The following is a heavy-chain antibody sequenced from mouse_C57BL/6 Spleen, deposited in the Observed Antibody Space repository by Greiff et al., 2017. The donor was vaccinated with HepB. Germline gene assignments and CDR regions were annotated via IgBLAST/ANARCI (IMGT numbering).Heavy chain of an antibody. D-gene: IGHD1-2*01. Sequence: EVQLQQSGPELVKPGASVKISCKASGYTFTDYYMNWVKQSHGKSLEWIGDINPNNGGTSYNQKFKGKATLTVDKSSSTAYMELRSLTSEDSAVYYCARGEYYGLGYWGQGTTLTVSS. V-gene: IGHV1-26*01. CDR2: INPNNGGT. CDR1: GYTFTDYY. J-gene: IGHJ2*01. CDR3: ARGEYYGLGY.